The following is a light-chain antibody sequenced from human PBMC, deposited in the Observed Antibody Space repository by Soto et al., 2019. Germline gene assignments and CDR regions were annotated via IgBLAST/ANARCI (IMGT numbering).Light chain of an antibody. J-gene: IGKJ4*01. V-gene: IGKV1-9*01. CDR1: QGISSY. Sequence: DIQLTQSPSFLSASVGDRVTITCRASQGISSYFAWYQQKPGKAPKLLIYDVSTLQSGVPSRFSGSASGTDFTLTISSLQPEDFANYYCQQLYSYRLTFGGGTKVEIK. CDR3: QQLYSYRLT. CDR2: DVS.